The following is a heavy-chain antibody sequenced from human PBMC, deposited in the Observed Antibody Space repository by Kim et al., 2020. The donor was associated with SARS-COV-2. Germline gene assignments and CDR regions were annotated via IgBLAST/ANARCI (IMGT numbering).Heavy chain of an antibody. CDR1: GYTFIDHY. J-gene: IGHJ4*02. V-gene: IGHV1-2*02. CDR2: INPSTGDT. Sequence: ASVKVSCKASGYTFIDHYIHWVRQAPGQGLEWMGWINPSTGDTKSAQKFKGRVTVTREASITTVYMELTRLTSDDTALYYCARDPGRGWNLDCWGQGTLVTVSS. CDR3: ARDPGRGWNLDC. D-gene: IGHD6-19*01.